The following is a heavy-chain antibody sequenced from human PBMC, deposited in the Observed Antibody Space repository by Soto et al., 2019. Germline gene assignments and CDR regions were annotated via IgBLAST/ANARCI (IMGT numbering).Heavy chain of an antibody. CDR2: IWYDGSNK. V-gene: IGHV3-33*01. CDR3: ARGPEVCCSSTSCKENYYYYYGMDV. J-gene: IGHJ6*02. Sequence: GGSLRLSCAASGFTFSSYGMHWVRQAPGKGLEWVAVIWYDGSNKYYADSVKGRFTISRDNSKNTLYLQMNSLRAEDTAVYYCARGPEVCCSSTSCKENYYYYYGMDVWGQGTTVTVSS. D-gene: IGHD2-2*01. CDR1: GFTFSSYG.